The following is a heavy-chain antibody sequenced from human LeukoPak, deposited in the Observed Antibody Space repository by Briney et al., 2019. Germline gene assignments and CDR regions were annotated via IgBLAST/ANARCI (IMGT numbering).Heavy chain of an antibody. J-gene: IGHJ3*01. CDR3: ARDYGDYVFAF. V-gene: IGHV4-61*01. CDR1: GGSISSSYY. CDR2: IYYSGST. Sequence: PSETLSLTCTVSGGSISSSYYWSWIRQPPGKGLEWIGYIYYSGSTNYNPSLKSRVTISVDTSKNQFSLKLSSVTAADTALYYCARDYGDYVFAFWGQGTMVTVSS. D-gene: IGHD4-17*01.